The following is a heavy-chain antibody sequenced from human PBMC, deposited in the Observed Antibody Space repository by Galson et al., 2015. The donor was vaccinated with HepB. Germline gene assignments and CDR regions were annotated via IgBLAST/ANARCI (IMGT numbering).Heavy chain of an antibody. CDR1: GFTFSSYA. J-gene: IGHJ4*02. D-gene: IGHD4-17*01. CDR3: AKEGYRYYGDRRTFDY. Sequence: SLRLSCAASGFTFSSYAMSWVRQAPGKGLEWVSAISGSGGSTYYADSVKGRFTISRDNSKNTLYLQMNSLRAEDTAVYYCAKEGYRYYGDRRTFDYWGQGTLVTVSS. CDR2: ISGSGGST. V-gene: IGHV3-23*01.